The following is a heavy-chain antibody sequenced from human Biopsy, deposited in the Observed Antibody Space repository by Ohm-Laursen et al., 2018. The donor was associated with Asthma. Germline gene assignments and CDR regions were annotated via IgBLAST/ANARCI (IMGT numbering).Heavy chain of an antibody. Sequence: SLRLSCAASGFTFSDYYMSWIRQAPGKGLEWVAVISYDGSSIYYADSVKGRFTISRDNSKNTLSLQMNSLTAEDTAVYYCAREGVAGTHIEDWGQGTLVTVSS. CDR2: ISYDGSSI. CDR3: AREGVAGTHIED. J-gene: IGHJ4*02. CDR1: GFTFSDYY. V-gene: IGHV3-30-3*01. D-gene: IGHD6-19*01.